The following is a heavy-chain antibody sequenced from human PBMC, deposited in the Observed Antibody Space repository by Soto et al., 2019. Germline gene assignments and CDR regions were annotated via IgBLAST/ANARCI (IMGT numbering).Heavy chain of an antibody. V-gene: IGHV3-53*01. J-gene: IGHJ4*02. D-gene: IGHD6-6*01. CDR2: IYSDGST. CDR3: ALLHTSSGDY. Sequence: VGSLRLSCAASGFTVNSNYMNWVRQAPGKGLEWVSVIYSDGSTYYTDSVKGRFTISRDNSKNTLYLQMDSLRAEDTAVYYCALLHTSSGDYWGQGTLVTVSS. CDR1: GFTVNSNY.